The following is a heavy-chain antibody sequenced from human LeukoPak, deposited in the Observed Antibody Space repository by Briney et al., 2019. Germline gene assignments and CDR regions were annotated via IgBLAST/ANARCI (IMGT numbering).Heavy chain of an antibody. J-gene: IGHJ4*02. Sequence: SETXSLTCTVSGGSISSGSYYWGWIRQPAGKGLEWIGRIYTSGSTNYNPSLKSRVTISVDTSKNQFSLKLSSVTAADTAVYYCAREGDPYMDGYNNYFDYWGQGTLVTVSS. D-gene: IGHD5-24*01. CDR3: AREGDPYMDGYNNYFDY. V-gene: IGHV4-61*02. CDR1: GGSISSGSYY. CDR2: IYTSGST.